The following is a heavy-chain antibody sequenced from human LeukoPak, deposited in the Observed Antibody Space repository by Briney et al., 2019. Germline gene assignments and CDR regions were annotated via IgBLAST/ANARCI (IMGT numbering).Heavy chain of an antibody. CDR1: GFTVSSNY. D-gene: IGHD3-3*01. Sequence: GGSLRLSCAASGFTVSSNYMSWVRQAPGKGLEWVSVIYSGGSTYYADSVKGRFTISRDNSKNTLYLQMNSLRAEDTAVYYCARAHIYYDFWSAGDVWGKGTTVTVSS. CDR2: IYSGGST. CDR3: ARAHIYYDFWSAGDV. V-gene: IGHV3-66*01. J-gene: IGHJ6*04.